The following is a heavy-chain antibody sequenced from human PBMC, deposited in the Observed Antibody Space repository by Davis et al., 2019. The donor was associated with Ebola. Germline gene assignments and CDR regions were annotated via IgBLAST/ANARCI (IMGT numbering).Heavy chain of an antibody. Sequence: PGGSLRLSCAASGFTFSSYGMHWVRQAPGKGLEWVAFIRYDGSNKYYADSVKGRFTISRDNSKKTLYLQMNSLRPEDTAVYYCARDGFGELLYSNWFDPWGQGTLVTVSS. CDR1: GFTFSSYG. J-gene: IGHJ5*02. D-gene: IGHD3-10*01. CDR2: IRYDGSNK. V-gene: IGHV3-30*02. CDR3: ARDGFGELLYSNWFDP.